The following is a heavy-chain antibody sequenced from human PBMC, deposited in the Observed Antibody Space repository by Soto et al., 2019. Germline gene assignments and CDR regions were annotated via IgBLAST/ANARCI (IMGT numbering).Heavy chain of an antibody. V-gene: IGHV3-33*01. Sequence: PGGSLRLSCAASGFMFRSYAMHWVRQAPGKGLEWVAGIWYDGSTKYYGDSVKGRYSISRDNSKNMLDLQMNSLRAEDTAVYYCARGSSSSSWHIPHFDQWGQGTLVTVSS. CDR1: GFMFRSYA. CDR3: ARGSSSSSWHIPHFDQ. D-gene: IGHD6-13*01. J-gene: IGHJ4*02. CDR2: IWYDGSTK.